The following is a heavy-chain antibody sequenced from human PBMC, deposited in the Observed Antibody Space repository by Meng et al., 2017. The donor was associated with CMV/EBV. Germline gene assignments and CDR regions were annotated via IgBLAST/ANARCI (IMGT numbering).Heavy chain of an antibody. CDR2: ISAYNGNT. D-gene: IGHD3-3*01. Sequence: ASVKVSCKASGYTFTSYGINWVRQAPGQGLEWMGWISAYNGNTNYAQKLQGRVTMTTDTSTSTAYMELRSLRSDDTAVYYCARDLGTYDFWSGYLPNFDYWGQGTLVTVSS. CDR1: GYTFTSYG. CDR3: ARDLGTYDFWSGYLPNFDY. J-gene: IGHJ4*02. V-gene: IGHV1-18*01.